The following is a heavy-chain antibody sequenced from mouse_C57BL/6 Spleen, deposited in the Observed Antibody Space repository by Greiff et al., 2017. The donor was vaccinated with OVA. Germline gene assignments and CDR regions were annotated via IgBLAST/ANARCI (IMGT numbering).Heavy chain of an antibody. Sequence: QVQLQQPGTELVKPGASVKLSCKASGYTFTSYWMHWVKQRPGQGLEWIGNINPSNGGTNYNEKFKCKATLTVDKSSSTAYMQLSSLTSEDSAVYYCARWGYDERFPYAMDYWGQGTSVTVSS. V-gene: IGHV1-53*01. CDR2: INPSNGGT. CDR3: ARWGYDERFPYAMDY. CDR1: GYTFTSYW. J-gene: IGHJ4*01. D-gene: IGHD2-2*01.